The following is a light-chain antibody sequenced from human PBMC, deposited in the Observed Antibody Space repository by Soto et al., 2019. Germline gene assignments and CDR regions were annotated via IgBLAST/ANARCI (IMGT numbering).Light chain of an antibody. Sequence: DIQMTQSPSSLSASVGDRVTYTCRASESIRNNLNWYQQKPGKAPKLLIYAASTLQSGVPSRFSGGGSGTEFTLTIGSLQPEDFTTYYCQQTYSTPRGSFGQGTKVEFK. V-gene: IGKV1-39*01. CDR2: AAS. CDR3: QQTYSTPRGS. J-gene: IGKJ1*01. CDR1: ESIRNN.